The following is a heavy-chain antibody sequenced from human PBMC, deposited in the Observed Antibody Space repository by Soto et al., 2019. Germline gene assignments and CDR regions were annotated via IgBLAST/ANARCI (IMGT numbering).Heavy chain of an antibody. D-gene: IGHD2-15*01. CDR3: VRDCSGGGRYSDYGMDV. CDR1: GDSIRNFY. V-gene: IGHV4-4*07. CDR2: LYSSGST. Sequence: SETLSLTCTVSGDSIRNFYWSWIRQPAGKGLEFIGRLYSSGSTDYNPSLKSRVTMSVDRSKNQFSLKLTSVTAADTAVYYCVRDCSGGGRYSDYGMDVWGQGTTVTVSS. J-gene: IGHJ6*01.